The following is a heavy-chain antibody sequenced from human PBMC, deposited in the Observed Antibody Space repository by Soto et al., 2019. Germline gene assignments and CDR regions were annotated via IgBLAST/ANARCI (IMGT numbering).Heavy chain of an antibody. J-gene: IGHJ4*02. CDR3: ARHFSVDYFDY. CDR1: GVSISSHF. Sequence: SETLSLTCAVSGVSISSHFWSWIRQPPGKGLEWIGYIYDSGTNYNPSLKSRLTMSIDTSRNQFSLKLSSVTAADTAVYYCARHFSVDYFDYWGQGALVTVSS. V-gene: IGHV4-59*08. CDR2: IYDSGT.